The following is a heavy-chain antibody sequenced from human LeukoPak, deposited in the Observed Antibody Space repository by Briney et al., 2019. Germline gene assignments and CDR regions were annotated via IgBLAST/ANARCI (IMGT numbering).Heavy chain of an antibody. V-gene: IGHV1-2*02. Sequence: ASVKVSCKASGYTFTDHCMHWVRQAPGQGLEWMGWINPNSGGTNYAQKFQGRVTMTRDTSISTAYMELSRLRSDDTAVYYCRTDRYGDYGDYIDYWGQGTLVTVSS. J-gene: IGHJ4*02. D-gene: IGHD4-17*01. CDR2: INPNSGGT. CDR1: GYTFTDHC. CDR3: RTDRYGDYGDYIDY.